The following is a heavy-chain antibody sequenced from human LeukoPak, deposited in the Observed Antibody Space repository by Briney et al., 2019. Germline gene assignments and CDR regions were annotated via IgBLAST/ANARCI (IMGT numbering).Heavy chain of an antibody. CDR2: VNPSGGST. Sequence: ASVKVSCKTSGYSFSTFYIHWVRQAPGQGLEWMGMVNPSGGSTISAQRFQDRVNMTTDTSTRTVYMDMTGLTSDDTGIYYCARDAFWGQGTQVTVSS. CDR3: ARDAF. J-gene: IGHJ4*02. D-gene: IGHD3-3*02. CDR1: GYSFSTFY. V-gene: IGHV1-46*01.